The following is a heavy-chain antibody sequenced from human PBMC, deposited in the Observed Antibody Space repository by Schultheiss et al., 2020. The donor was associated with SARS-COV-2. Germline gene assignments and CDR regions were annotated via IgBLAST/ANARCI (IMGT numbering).Heavy chain of an antibody. CDR1: GGTFSSYA. CDR2: IIPIFGTA. D-gene: IGHD1-1*01. V-gene: IGHV1-69*13. Sequence: SVKVSCKASGGTFSSYAISWVRQAPGQGLEWMGGIIPIFGTANYAQKFQGRVTITADESTSTAYMELRSLRSDDTAVYYCAKDRNGLYWGQGTLVTVSS. CDR3: AKDRNGLY. J-gene: IGHJ4*02.